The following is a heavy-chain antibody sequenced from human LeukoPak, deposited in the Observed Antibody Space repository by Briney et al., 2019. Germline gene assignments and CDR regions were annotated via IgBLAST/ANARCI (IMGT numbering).Heavy chain of an antibody. V-gene: IGHV3-11*04. CDR1: GFTFSTYW. J-gene: IGHJ6*03. CDR3: VRDRGIVGTTGYYYMDV. Sequence: GGSLRLSCAASGFTFSTYWMSWIRQAPGKGLEWVSYIGSTIYYADSVKGRFTISRDNAKNSLYLQMNSLRAEDTAVYYCVRDRGIVGTTGYYYMDVWGKGTTVTVSS. D-gene: IGHD1-26*01. CDR2: IGSTI.